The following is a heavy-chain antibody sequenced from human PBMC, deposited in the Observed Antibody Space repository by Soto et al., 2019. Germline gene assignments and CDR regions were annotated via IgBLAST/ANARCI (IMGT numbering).Heavy chain of an antibody. Sequence: SLRLSCAASGFTVSDYEMSWVRQAPGKGLEWISYINTGGASRKYADSVRGRFTISRDSATNSVYLQMNSLRDEDTAVYYCARENHGDAFDFWGQGTLVTVSS. D-gene: IGHD4-17*01. CDR3: ARENHGDAFDF. CDR1: GFTVSDYE. J-gene: IGHJ4*02. CDR2: INTGGASR. V-gene: IGHV3-48*03.